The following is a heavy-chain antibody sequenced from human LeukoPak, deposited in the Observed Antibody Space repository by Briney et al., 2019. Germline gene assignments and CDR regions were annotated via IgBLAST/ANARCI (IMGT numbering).Heavy chain of an antibody. D-gene: IGHD2-8*01. Sequence: SETLSLTCTVSGGSISSSSYYWGWIRQPPGKGLEWIGSIYYSGSTYYNPSLKSRVTISVDTSKNQFSLKLSSVTAADTAVYYCARGPPLIYCTNGVCYTDYYYYYGMDVWGQGTTVTASS. CDR2: IYYSGST. CDR3: ARGPPLIYCTNGVCYTDYYYYYGMDV. V-gene: IGHV4-39*01. CDR1: GGSISSSSYY. J-gene: IGHJ6*02.